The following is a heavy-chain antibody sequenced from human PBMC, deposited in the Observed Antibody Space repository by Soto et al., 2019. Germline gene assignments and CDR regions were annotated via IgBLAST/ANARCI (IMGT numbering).Heavy chain of an antibody. CDR2: ISAYNGNT. CDR1: GYTFTSYG. Sequence: AAVKVSCPSSGYTFTSYGISWLRQAPGQGLEWMGWISAYNGNTNYAQKLQGRVTTTTDTSTSTAYMELRSLRSDDTAVYYCAGRSGSSWDGDEVLERWSQGTRITV. CDR3: AGRSGSSWDGDEVLER. J-gene: IGHJ3*01. D-gene: IGHD6-13*01. V-gene: IGHV1-18*04.